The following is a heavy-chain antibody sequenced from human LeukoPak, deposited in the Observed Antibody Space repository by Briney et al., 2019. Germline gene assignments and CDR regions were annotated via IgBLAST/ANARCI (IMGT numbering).Heavy chain of an antibody. V-gene: IGHV1-2*06. Sequence: ASVKVSCKASGFTFTDYHIHWVRQAPGQGLEWMGRINPNSGGTNYAQNFQGSATMTRDTSISTAYMELSRLRSDDTAVYYCARDYTNRRLDYWGQGTLVTVSS. J-gene: IGHJ4*02. CDR3: ARDYTNRRLDY. CDR2: INPNSGGT. CDR1: GFTFTDYH.